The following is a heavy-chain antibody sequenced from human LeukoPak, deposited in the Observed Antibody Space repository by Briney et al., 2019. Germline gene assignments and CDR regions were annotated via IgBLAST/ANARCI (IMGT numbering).Heavy chain of an antibody. J-gene: IGHJ3*02. V-gene: IGHV3-30*18. CDR2: ISYDGSNK. CDR3: AKNVDTAMVTAFDI. Sequence: GRSLRLSCAASGFTFSSYGRHWVRQAPGKGLEWVAVISYDGSNKYYADSVKGRFTISRDNSKNTLYLQMNSLRAEDTAVYYCAKNVDTAMVTAFDIWGQGTMVTVSS. D-gene: IGHD5-18*01. CDR1: GFTFSSYG.